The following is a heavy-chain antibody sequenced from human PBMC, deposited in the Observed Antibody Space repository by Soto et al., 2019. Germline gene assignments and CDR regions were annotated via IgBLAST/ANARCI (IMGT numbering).Heavy chain of an antibody. Sequence: QVQLVESGGGVVQPGRSLRLSCAASGFTFSSYAMHWVRQAPGKGLEWVAVISYDGSNKYYADSVKGRFTISRDNSKNQLYLQMNSLRGEDTGVYYCARDRRRDGSGPGLFDYWGQGTLVTVSS. D-gene: IGHD5-12*01. CDR1: GFTFSSYA. CDR3: ARDRRRDGSGPGLFDY. CDR2: ISYDGSNK. J-gene: IGHJ4*02. V-gene: IGHV3-30-3*01.